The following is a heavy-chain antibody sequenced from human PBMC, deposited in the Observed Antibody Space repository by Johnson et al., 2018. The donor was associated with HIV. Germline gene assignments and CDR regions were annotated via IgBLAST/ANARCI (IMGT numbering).Heavy chain of an antibody. CDR2: ISYDGNNI. Sequence: QMLLVESGGGVVQPGRSLRLSCAASGFTFGSYGIHWVRQVPGKGLEWVAVISYDGNNIYYSDSVKGRFTISRDNSKNTLYLQMDALRPGDTGIYYCARVHIAARWADGFDFWGQGTMVTVSS. D-gene: IGHD6-6*01. V-gene: IGHV3-30*03. CDR3: ARVHIAARWADGFDF. CDR1: GFTFGSYG. J-gene: IGHJ3*01.